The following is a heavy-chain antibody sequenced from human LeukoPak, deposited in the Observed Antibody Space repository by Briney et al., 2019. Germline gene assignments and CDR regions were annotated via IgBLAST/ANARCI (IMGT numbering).Heavy chain of an antibody. J-gene: IGHJ4*02. Sequence: GASVKVSCKASGYTFTSYDINWVRQATGQGLEWMGWMNPNSGNTGYARKFQGRVTMTRNTSISTAYMELSSLRSEDTAVYYCARGQEKQWLAPFDYWGQGTLVTVSS. CDR1: GYTFTSYD. CDR2: MNPNSGNT. D-gene: IGHD6-19*01. V-gene: IGHV1-8*01. CDR3: ARGQEKQWLAPFDY.